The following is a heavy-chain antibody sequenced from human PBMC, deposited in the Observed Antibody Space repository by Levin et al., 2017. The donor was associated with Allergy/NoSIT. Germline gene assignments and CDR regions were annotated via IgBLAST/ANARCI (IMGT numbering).Heavy chain of an antibody. CDR3: ARDEMVHEIQYYYGMDV. Sequence: SETLSLTCTVSGGSISTSSYYWGWIRQPPGKGLEWIGNIYYSGSTYYSPPLRSRVTISVDTTKNQFSLKMISVTAADTAVYFCARDEMVHEIQYYYGMDVWGQGTTVTVSS. V-gene: IGHV4-39*07. CDR2: IYYSGST. J-gene: IGHJ6*02. CDR1: GGSISTSSYY. D-gene: IGHD2-8*01.